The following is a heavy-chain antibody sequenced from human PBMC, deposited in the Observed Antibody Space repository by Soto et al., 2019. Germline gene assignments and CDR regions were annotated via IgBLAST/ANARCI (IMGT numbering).Heavy chain of an antibody. CDR1: GYSFTSYW. Sequence: GESLKISCKGSGYSFTSYWIGWVRQMPGKGLEWMGIIYPGDSDTRYSPSFQGQVTISADKSISTAYLQWSSLKASDTAMYYCARSSSGGQEDYYYYGMDVWGQGTTVTVSS. V-gene: IGHV5-51*01. CDR3: ARSSSGGQEDYYYYGMDV. D-gene: IGHD6-19*01. CDR2: IYPGDSDT. J-gene: IGHJ6*02.